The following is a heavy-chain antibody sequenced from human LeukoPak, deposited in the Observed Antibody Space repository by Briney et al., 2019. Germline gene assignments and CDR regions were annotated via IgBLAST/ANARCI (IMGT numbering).Heavy chain of an antibody. CDR2: IKQDGSEK. V-gene: IGHV3-7*04. Sequence: GGSLRLSCAASGFTFSSYWMSWVRQAPGKGLEWVANIKQDGSEKYYVDSVKGRFTISRDNAKNSLCLQMNSLRAEDTAVYYCARVNGPRTWYYYYGMDVWGQGTTVTVSS. D-gene: IGHD1-14*01. CDR1: GFTFSSYW. CDR3: ARVNGPRTWYYYYGMDV. J-gene: IGHJ6*02.